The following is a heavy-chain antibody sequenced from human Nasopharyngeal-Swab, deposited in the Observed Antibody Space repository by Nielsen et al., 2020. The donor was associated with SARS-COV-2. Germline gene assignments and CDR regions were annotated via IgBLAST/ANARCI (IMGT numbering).Heavy chain of an antibody. D-gene: IGHD3-22*01. J-gene: IGHJ4*02. V-gene: IGHV4-34*01. CDR3: ARGRDYYDSSGPFDY. CDR2: INHSGRT. CDR1: VGSFSGYY. Sequence: SETLSLTCAVYVGSFSGYYWTWIRQPPGGGLEWIGEINHSGRTNYNPSLKSRVTISVDTSKNQFSLKLSSVTAADTAVYYCARGRDYYDSSGPFDYWGQGTLVTVSS.